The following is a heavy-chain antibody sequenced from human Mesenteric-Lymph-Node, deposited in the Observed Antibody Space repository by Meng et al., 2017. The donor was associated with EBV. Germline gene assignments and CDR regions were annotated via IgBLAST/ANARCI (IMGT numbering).Heavy chain of an antibody. D-gene: IGHD1-1*01. V-gene: IGHV4-30-4*01. CDR1: SSCVSGCRYD. J-gene: IGHJ4*02. CDR3: ARGNYNFGHYFDY. CDR2: SIANN. Sequence: VQPHASRPRLVTPWPPLALACGVSSSCVSGCRYDCRRISKCLGKGREWIGDSIANNYSTPKLKSRVSVSLYTSKYQFCLKLTSVTAADTAVYYCARGNYNFGHYFDYWGQGTLVTVSS.